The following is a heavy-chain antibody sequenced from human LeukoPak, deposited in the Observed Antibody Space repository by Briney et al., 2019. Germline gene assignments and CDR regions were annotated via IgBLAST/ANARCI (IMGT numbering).Heavy chain of an antibody. D-gene: IGHD3-10*01. CDR1: GGSFSGYY. Sequence: KPSETLSLTCAVYGGSFSGYYWSWIRQPPGKGLEWIGEINHSGSTNYNPSLKSRVTISVDTSKNQFSLKLSSVTAADTAVYYCARQGVADRGVIILKRPAGFDYWGQGTLVTVSS. V-gene: IGHV4-34*01. CDR2: INHSGST. J-gene: IGHJ4*02. CDR3: ARQGVADRGVIILKRPAGFDY.